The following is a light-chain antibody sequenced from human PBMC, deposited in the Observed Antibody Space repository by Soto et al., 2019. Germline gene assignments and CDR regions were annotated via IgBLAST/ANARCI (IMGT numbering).Light chain of an antibody. CDR3: QTWGTGIPV. V-gene: IGLV4-69*01. J-gene: IGLJ7*01. CDR2: LNSDGSH. CDR1: SGHSSYG. Sequence: QLVLTQSPSASASLGASVKLTCTLSSGHSSYGIAWHQQQPEKGPRYLMKLNSDGSHSKGDGIPDRFSGSSSGAERYLTISSLQSEDAADYYCQTWGTGIPVFGGGTQLTVL.